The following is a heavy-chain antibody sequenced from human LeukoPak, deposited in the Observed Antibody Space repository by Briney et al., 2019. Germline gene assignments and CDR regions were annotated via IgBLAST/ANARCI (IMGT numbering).Heavy chain of an antibody. D-gene: IGHD6-13*01. J-gene: IGHJ4*02. CDR2: IYYSGST. V-gene: IGHV4-59*12. CDR3: ARSSSSWIFDY. CDR1: GDSTSNYY. Sequence: PSETLSLTCTVSGDSTSNYYWSWIRQPPGKGVEWIGYIYYSGSTKYNPSLKSRVTISVDKSKNQFSLKLSSVTAADTAVYYCARSSSSWIFDYWGQGTLVTVSS.